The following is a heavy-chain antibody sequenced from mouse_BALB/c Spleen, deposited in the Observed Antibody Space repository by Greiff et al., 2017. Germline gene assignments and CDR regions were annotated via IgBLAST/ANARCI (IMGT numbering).Heavy chain of an antibody. CDR3: AREGLLPYYYAMDY. D-gene: IGHD2-3*01. Sequence: EVQVVESGGGLVQPGGSLKLSCAASGFTFSSYGMSWVRQTPDKRLELVATINSNGGSTYYPDSVKGRFTISRDNAKNTLYLQMSSLKSEDTAMYYCAREGLLPYYYAMDYWGQGTSVTVSS. V-gene: IGHV5-6-3*01. CDR2: INSNGGST. CDR1: GFTFSSYG. J-gene: IGHJ4*01.